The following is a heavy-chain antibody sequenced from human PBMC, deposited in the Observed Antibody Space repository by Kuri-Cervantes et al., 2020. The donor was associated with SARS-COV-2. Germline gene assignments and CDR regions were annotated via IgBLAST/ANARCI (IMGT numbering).Heavy chain of an antibody. CDR1: GGPISGGGYS. J-gene: IGHJ5*02. V-gene: IGHV4-30-2*01. Sequence: SETLSLTCTVSGGPISGGGYSWDWIRQPPGKGLEYIGYVYHRRSTYYNPSLKNRATISIDTSRNQFTLKLSSVTAADTAVYYCARHRSVGAIGWWFDPWGQGTLVTVSS. D-gene: IGHD1-26*01. CDR3: ARHRSVGAIGWWFDP. CDR2: VYHRRST.